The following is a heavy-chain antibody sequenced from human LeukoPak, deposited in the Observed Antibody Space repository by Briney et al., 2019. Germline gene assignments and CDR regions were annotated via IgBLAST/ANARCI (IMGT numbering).Heavy chain of an antibody. CDR2: IYHSGST. CDR3: ARLNGDYPVYFDY. D-gene: IGHD4-17*01. CDR1: GGSISSGGYS. V-gene: IGHV4-30-2*01. J-gene: IGHJ4*02. Sequence: PSETLSLTCAVSGGSISSGGYSWSWIRQPPGKGLEWIGYIYHSGSTYYNPSLKSRVTISVDRSKNQFSLKLSSVTAADTAVYYCARLNGDYPVYFDYWGQGTLVTVSS.